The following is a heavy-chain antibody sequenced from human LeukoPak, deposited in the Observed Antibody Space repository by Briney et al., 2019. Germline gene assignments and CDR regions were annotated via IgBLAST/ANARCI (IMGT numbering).Heavy chain of an antibody. J-gene: IGHJ3*02. V-gene: IGHV3-23*01. CDR2: ISGSGGST. Sequence: GGSLRLSCAASGFTFSSYAMSWVRQAPGKWLEWVSAISGSGGSTYYADSVKGRFTISRDNSKNTLYLQMNSLRAEDTAVYDCAKALPRGLLGLVFVIWAKGQWSPSLQ. CDR1: GFTFSSYA. CDR3: AKALPRGLLGLVFVI. D-gene: IGHD1-26*01.